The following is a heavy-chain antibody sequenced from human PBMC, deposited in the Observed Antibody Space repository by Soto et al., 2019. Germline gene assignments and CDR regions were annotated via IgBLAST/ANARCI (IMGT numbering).Heavy chain of an antibody. Sequence: SETLSLTCTLSGGAINDHYWSFIRQPPGKGLEWIGYIYYNGNTNYNPSLESRVTISVDRSRNQFSLRLTSLTAADTAVYYCARFRTGYFDYWGRVALVTVSS. J-gene: IGHJ4*02. CDR3: ARFRTGYFDY. D-gene: IGHD3-9*01. CDR2: IYYNGNT. CDR1: GGAINDHY. V-gene: IGHV4-59*11.